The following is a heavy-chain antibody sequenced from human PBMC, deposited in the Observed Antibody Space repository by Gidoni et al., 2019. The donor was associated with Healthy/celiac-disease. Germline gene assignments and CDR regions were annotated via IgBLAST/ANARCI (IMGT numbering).Heavy chain of an antibody. V-gene: IGHV4-4*07. D-gene: IGHD2-15*01. CDR2: IYTSGST. J-gene: IGHJ4*02. Sequence: QVQLQESGPGLVTPSETLSLTCTVSGGSISSYYWSWIRQPAGKGLEWIGRIYTSGSTNYNPSLKSRVTMSVDTSKNQFSLKLSSVTAADTAVYYCARDSPGYCSGGSCYRFDYWGQGTLVTVSS. CDR3: ARDSPGYCSGGSCYRFDY. CDR1: GGSISSYY.